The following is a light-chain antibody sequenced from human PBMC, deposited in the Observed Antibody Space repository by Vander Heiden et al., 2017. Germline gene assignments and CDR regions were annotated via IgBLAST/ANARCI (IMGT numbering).Light chain of an antibody. Sequence: QSVLTPPPSVSAAPGQQVTISCSGSSSNIGKNYVSWYQQLPGAAPKLLIYDDNKRPSGIPDRFSGSKSGTSATLGITGLQTGDEDYYYCATCEGTLSTVVFGGGTKLTVL. CDR2: DDN. J-gene: IGLJ2*01. CDR3: ATCEGTLSTVV. V-gene: IGLV1-51*01. CDR1: SSNIGKNY.